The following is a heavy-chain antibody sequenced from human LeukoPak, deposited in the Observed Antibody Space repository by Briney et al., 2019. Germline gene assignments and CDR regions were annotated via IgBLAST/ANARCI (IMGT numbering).Heavy chain of an antibody. V-gene: IGHV3-20*04. CDR3: ARSAGSGSYYGTVDY. CDR2: INWNGGST. J-gene: IGHJ4*02. Sequence: PGGSLRLSCAASGFTFDDYGMSWVRQAPGKGLEWVSGINWNGGSTGYADSVKGRFTISRDNAKNSLYLQMNSLRAEDTALYYCARSAGSGSYYGTVDYWGQGTVVTVSS. D-gene: IGHD3-10*01. CDR1: GFTFDDYG.